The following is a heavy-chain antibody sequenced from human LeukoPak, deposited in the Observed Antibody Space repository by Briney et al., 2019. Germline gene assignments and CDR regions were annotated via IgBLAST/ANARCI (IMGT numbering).Heavy chain of an antibody. V-gene: IGHV5-51*01. J-gene: IGHJ4*02. D-gene: IGHD1-1*01. CDR1: GYRLTNNW. Sequence: GESLKISCNISGYRLTNNWLGWMRQVPGKGLEWLGLIYPGDSDTRYSPSFQGQVTFSVDMSISTAYLQWSGLKTSDTAIYYCVRFGLTSSLDYWGQGTLVTVSS. CDR3: VRFGLTSSLDY. CDR2: IYPGDSDT.